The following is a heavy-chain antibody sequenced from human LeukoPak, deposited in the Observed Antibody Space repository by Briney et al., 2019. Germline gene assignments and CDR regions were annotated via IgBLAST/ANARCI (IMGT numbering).Heavy chain of an antibody. D-gene: IGHD3-10*01. CDR2: IYHSGST. V-gene: IGHV4-38-2*02. J-gene: IGHJ6*03. CDR3: ARGITMVRGAEGMDV. Sequence: SETLSLTCTVSGYSISSGYYWGWIRQPPGKGLEWIGSIYHSGSTYYNPSLKSRVTISVDTSKNQFSLKLSSVTAADTAVYHCARGITMVRGAEGMDVWGKGTTVTVSS. CDR1: GYSISSGYY.